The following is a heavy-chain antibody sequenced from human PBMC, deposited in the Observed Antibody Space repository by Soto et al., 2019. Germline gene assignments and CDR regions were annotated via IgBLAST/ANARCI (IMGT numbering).Heavy chain of an antibody. CDR2: IYYSGST. CDR1: GGSISSSSYY. V-gene: IGHV4-39*01. Sequence: SETLSLTCTVSGGSISSSSYYWGWIRQPPGKGLEWIGSIYYSGSTYYNPSLKSRVTISVDTSKNQFSLKLSSVTAADTAVYYCARLEASVGYCSGGSCYSRNNWFDPWGQGTLVTVSS. J-gene: IGHJ5*02. D-gene: IGHD2-15*01. CDR3: ARLEASVGYCSGGSCYSRNNWFDP.